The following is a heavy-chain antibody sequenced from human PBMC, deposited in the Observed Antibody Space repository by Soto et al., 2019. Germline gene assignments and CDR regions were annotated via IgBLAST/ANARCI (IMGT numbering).Heavy chain of an antibody. D-gene: IGHD3-10*01. J-gene: IGHJ4*02. CDR1: GFTFSHYW. Sequence: EVQLVESGGDLVQPGGSLRLSCAVSGFTFSHYWMTWVRQAPGKGLEWVANIKEDGSQKKYVDSVKGRFTVSRDNAKNSLYLQMNSLRAEDTAVYFCARSGSEVDYWGQGTLVIVSS. V-gene: IGHV3-7*01. CDR2: IKEDGSQK. CDR3: ARSGSEVDY.